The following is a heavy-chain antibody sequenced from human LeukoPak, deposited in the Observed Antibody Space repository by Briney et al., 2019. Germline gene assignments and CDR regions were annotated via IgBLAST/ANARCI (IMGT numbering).Heavy chain of an antibody. CDR1: GFTFSGSA. V-gene: IGHV3-73*01. D-gene: IGHD1-26*01. CDR3: AKDLLKWELVVSQVRDV. Sequence: QPGGSLRLSCAASGFTFSGSAMHWVRQASGKGLEWVGRIRSKANSYATAYAASVKGRFTISRDDSKNTAYLQMNSLRAEDTAVYYCAKDLLKWELVVSQVRDVWGQGTLVTVSS. J-gene: IGHJ4*02. CDR2: IRSKANSYAT.